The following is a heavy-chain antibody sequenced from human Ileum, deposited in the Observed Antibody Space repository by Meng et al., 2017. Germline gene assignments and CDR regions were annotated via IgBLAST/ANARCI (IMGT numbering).Heavy chain of an antibody. CDR2: IDSDGSDI. Sequence: GESLKISCAASGFTLSTYWMHWVRQAPGKGLEWVSRIDSDGSDITYADSVKGRFTISRDNAKNTLYLQMNSLRAEDTALYYCARVGDYDSSNYYAYFQYWGQGTLVTVSS. CDR3: ARVGDYDSSNYYAYFQY. V-gene: IGHV3-74*01. D-gene: IGHD3-22*01. J-gene: IGHJ1*01. CDR1: GFTLSTYW.